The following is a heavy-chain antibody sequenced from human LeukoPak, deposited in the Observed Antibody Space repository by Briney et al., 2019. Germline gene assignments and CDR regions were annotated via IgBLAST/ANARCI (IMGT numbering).Heavy chain of an antibody. J-gene: IGHJ5*02. CDR2: IYYSGST. CDR1: GYSISSSNW. CDR3: ARDRGDYWFDP. Sequence: SETLSLTCAVSGYSISSSNWWGWIRQPPGKGLEWIGYIYYSGSTNYNPSLKSRVTMSVDTSKNQFSLKLSFVTAADTAVYYCARDRGDYWFDPWGQGTLVTVSS. D-gene: IGHD4-17*01. V-gene: IGHV4-28*03.